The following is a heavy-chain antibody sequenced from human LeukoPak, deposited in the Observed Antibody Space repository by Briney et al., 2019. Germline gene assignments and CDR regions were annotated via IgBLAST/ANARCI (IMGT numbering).Heavy chain of an antibody. CDR3: ARDYYGSGNYIDY. V-gene: IGHV3-30*04. J-gene: IGHJ4*02. CDR2: ISYDGSNK. D-gene: IGHD3-10*01. Sequence: QSGGSLRLSCAASGFTFSSYAMHWVRQAPGKGLEWVAVISYDGSNKYYADSVKGRFTISRDNSKSTLYLQMNSLRAEDTAVYYCARDYYGSGNYIDYWGQGTLVTVSS. CDR1: GFTFSSYA.